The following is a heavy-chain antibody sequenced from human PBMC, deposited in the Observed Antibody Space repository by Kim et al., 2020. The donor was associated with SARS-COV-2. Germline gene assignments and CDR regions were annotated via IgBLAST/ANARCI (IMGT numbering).Heavy chain of an antibody. CDR1: GGSISSYY. V-gene: IGHV4-59*01. Sequence: SETLSLTCTVSGGSISSYYWSWIRQPPGKGLEWIGYIYYSGSADYNPSLKSRVTISVDTSRNQFSLRLSSVTAADTAVNYCAGSPRYYISARDWGQGTLVTVSS. D-gene: IGHD1-26*01. CDR2: IYYSGSA. J-gene: IGHJ4*02. CDR3: AGSPRYYISARD.